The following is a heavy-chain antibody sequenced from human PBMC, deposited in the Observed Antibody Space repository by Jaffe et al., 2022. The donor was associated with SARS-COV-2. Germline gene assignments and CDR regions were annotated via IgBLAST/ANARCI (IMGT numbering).Heavy chain of an antibody. V-gene: IGHV3-23*01. CDR3: ATQGEIPGGLPYSSSWPRNDY. Sequence: EVQLLESGGGLVQPGGSLRLSCAASGFTFSSYAMSWVRQAPGKGLEWVSAISGSGGSTYYADSVKGRFTISRDNSKNTLYLQMNSLRAEDTAVYYCATQGEIPGGLPYSSSWPRNDYWGQGTLVTVSS. D-gene: IGHD6-13*01. CDR1: GFTFSSYA. CDR2: ISGSGGST. J-gene: IGHJ4*02.